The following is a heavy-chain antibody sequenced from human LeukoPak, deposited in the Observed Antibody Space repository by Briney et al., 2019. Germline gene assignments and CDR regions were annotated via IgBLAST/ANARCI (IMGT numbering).Heavy chain of an antibody. J-gene: IGHJ4*02. V-gene: IGHV3-23*01. CDR1: GFTFSNCA. CDR3: AKCGRVGATEDYFDC. CDR2: ISGSGGRT. Sequence: GGSLRLSCAASGFTFSNCAMNWVRQAPGKGLEWVSTISGSGGRTYYGDSVKGRFTISRDSSKNSLYLQMNTLRAEDTAIYYCAKCGRVGATEDYFDCWGQGTLVTVSS. D-gene: IGHD1-26*01.